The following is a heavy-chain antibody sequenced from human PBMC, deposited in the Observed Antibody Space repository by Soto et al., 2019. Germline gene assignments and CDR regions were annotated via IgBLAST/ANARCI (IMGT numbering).Heavy chain of an antibody. J-gene: IGHJ5*01. D-gene: IGHD3-22*01. Sequence: SETLSLTCAVYGGSFSGHSWTWIRQSPGKGLEWIGDINHSGRVNYSPSLKSRVTISLDTSKNQFSLTLSAVTAADTAMYYCSTRAYDTNGYYRFDPWGQGTLVTV. CDR1: GGSFSGHS. V-gene: IGHV4-34*01. CDR2: INHSGRV. CDR3: STRAYDTNGYYRFDP.